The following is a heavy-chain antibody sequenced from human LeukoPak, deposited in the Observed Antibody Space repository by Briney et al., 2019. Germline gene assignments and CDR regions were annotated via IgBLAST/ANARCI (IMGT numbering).Heavy chain of an antibody. CDR3: ARDYKWGQALDY. J-gene: IGHJ4*02. CDR1: GFTLSNSA. Sequence: GKSLRLSCTASGFTLSNSAMHWVRQAPGKGLEWVAVTSYDEINKYYADSVKGRFTISRDNSRNTLYLQMNSLRAEDTAVYYCARDYKWGQALDYWGQGTLVTVSS. CDR2: TSYDEINK. D-gene: IGHD1-1*01. V-gene: IGHV3-30-3*01.